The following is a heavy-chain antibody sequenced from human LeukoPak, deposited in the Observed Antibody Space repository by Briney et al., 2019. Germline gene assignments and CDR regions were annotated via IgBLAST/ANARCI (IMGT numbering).Heavy chain of an antibody. CDR3: TTVPPSPFYYDSSGLG. J-gene: IGHJ1*01. CDR1: GFTFSNAW. V-gene: IGHV3-15*01. D-gene: IGHD3-22*01. Sequence: GGSLRLSCAASGFTFSNAWMSWVRQAPGKGLEWVGRIKSKTDGGTTDYAAPVKGGFTISRDDSKNTLHLQMNSLKTEDTAVYYCTTVPPSPFYYDSSGLGWGQGTLVTVSS. CDR2: IKSKTDGGTT.